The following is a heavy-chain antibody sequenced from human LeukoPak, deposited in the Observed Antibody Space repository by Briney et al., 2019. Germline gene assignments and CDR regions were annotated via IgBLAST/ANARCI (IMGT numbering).Heavy chain of an antibody. CDR2: IIPILGIA. Sequence: ASVKVSCKASRGTFSSYALSWVRQAPGQGLEWMGRIIPILGIANYAQKFQGRVTITADKSTSTAYMELSSLRSEDTAVYYCAGGGYYDSKFDPWGQGTLVTVSS. CDR1: RGTFSSYA. D-gene: IGHD3-22*01. V-gene: IGHV1-69*04. J-gene: IGHJ5*02. CDR3: AGGGYYDSKFDP.